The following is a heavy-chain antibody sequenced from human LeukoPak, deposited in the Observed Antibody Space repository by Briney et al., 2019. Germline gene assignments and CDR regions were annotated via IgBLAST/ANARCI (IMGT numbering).Heavy chain of an antibody. CDR2: IYYSGST. Sequence: SQTLSLTCTVSGGSISSGGYYWSWLRQHPGKGLEWIGYIYYSGSTYYNPSLKSRVTISVDTSKNQFSLKLSSVTAADTAVYYCARRFGDYLWDYWGQGTLVTVSS. D-gene: IGHD4-17*01. J-gene: IGHJ4*02. CDR3: ARRFGDYLWDY. CDR1: GGSISSGGYY. V-gene: IGHV4-31*03.